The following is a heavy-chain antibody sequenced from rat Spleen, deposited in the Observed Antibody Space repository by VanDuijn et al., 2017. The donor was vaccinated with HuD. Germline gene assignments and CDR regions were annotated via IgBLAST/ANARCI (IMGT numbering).Heavy chain of an antibody. D-gene: IGHD3-1*01. V-gene: IGHV2-30*01. CDR2: IWGDEST. Sequence: QVQLKESGPGLVQPSQTLSLTCTVSGFSLTSYNVHWVRQPTGKGLEWMGVIWGDESTDYNSGLKSRLSISRDTSKSQVFLTMKSLQTDGTGTYYCTIHPRYWGQGVMVTVSS. J-gene: IGHJ2*01. CDR1: GFSLTSYN. CDR3: TIHPRY.